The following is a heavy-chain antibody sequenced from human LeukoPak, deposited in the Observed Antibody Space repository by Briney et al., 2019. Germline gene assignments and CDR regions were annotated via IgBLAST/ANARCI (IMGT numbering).Heavy chain of an antibody. CDR3: ARLSKAYNWDEYYYYYFLNG. V-gene: IGHV1-8*01. Sequence: GASVKLSCKASGYTFTSSDINRVRQATGQGLEWMGWMNPNSGNTGYAQKFQGRVTMTRDISTSTAYMELTNLRSEDTATYYCARLSKAYNWDEYYYYYFLNGWGKGTTVIVSS. J-gene: IGHJ6*03. D-gene: IGHD1-1*01. CDR1: GYTFTSSD. CDR2: MNPNSGNT.